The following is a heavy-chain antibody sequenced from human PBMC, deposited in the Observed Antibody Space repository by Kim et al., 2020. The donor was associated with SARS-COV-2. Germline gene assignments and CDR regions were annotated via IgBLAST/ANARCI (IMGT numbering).Heavy chain of an antibody. V-gene: IGHV1-69*04. Sequence: QKFQGRVTITADKSTSTAYMELSSLRSEDTAVYYCARDVVVTATPGGMDVWGQGTTVTVSS. D-gene: IGHD2-21*02. J-gene: IGHJ6*02. CDR3: ARDVVVTATPGGMDV.